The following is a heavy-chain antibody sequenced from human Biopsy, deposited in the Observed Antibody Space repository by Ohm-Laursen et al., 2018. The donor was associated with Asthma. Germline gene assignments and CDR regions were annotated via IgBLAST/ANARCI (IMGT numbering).Heavy chain of an antibody. V-gene: IGHV3-30*18. Sequence: RSLRLSCTASGFTFSNYGMHWVRQAPGKGLDWEAVISFDGSNKNYTDSVKGRFTISRDNSRNTLHLQMNSLRAEDTAVYYCAKDVFPGWELRRGPDYWGQGTLVTVSS. D-gene: IGHD1-26*01. J-gene: IGHJ4*02. CDR3: AKDVFPGWELRRGPDY. CDR2: ISFDGSNK. CDR1: GFTFSNYG.